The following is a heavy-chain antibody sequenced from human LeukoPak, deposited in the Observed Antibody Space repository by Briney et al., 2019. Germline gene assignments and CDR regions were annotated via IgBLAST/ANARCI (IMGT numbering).Heavy chain of an antibody. CDR1: GFTFSSYT. CDR2: ISGSGGST. D-gene: IGHD5-18*01. J-gene: IGHJ4*02. CDR3: AKDPRGYSYGRLDY. Sequence: GGSLRLSCAASGFTFSSYTMSWVRQAPGKGLEWVSAISGSGGSTYYADSVKGRFTISRDNSKNTLYLQMNSLRAEDTAVYYCAKDPRGYSYGRLDYWAREPWSPSPQ. V-gene: IGHV3-23*01.